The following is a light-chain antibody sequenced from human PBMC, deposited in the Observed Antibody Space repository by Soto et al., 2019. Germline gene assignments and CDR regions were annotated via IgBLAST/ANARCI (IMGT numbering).Light chain of an antibody. Sequence: DIQLTQSPSFLSASVGDRVTVTCRASQTINDYLAWFQKKEGKAPELLIYPASTLQGGVPSRFSGHGSGIEFALTISSLQPEGFATYYCQQLRAYPHTFGQGTKLEI. CDR3: QQLRAYPHT. CDR1: QTINDY. J-gene: IGKJ2*01. V-gene: IGKV1-9*01. CDR2: PAS.